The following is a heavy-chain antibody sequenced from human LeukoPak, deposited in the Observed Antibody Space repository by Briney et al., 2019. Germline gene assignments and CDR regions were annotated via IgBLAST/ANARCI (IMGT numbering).Heavy chain of an antibody. CDR1: GFTFSSYE. J-gene: IGHJ4*02. Sequence: GGSLRLSCAASGFTFSSYEMNWVRQAPGKGLEWVSYISSSGSTIYYADSVKGRFTISRDNAKNSLYLQMNSLRAEDTAVYYCARARALRFDYWGQGTLVTVSS. V-gene: IGHV3-48*03. CDR2: ISSSGSTI. CDR3: ARARALRFDY. D-gene: IGHD4-17*01.